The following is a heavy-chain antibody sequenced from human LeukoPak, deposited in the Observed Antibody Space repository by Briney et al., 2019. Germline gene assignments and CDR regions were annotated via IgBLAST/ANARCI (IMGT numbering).Heavy chain of an antibody. J-gene: IGHJ4*02. CDR3: ARAMVRGVITPFDY. CDR2: ISGYGSDT. D-gene: IGHD3-10*01. Sequence: PGGSPRLSCVASGFAFNTYAMSWVRQAPGKGLEWVSGISGYGSDTYYADSVKGRFTISRDNSKNTLYLQMNSLRAEDTAVYYCARAMVRGVITPFDYWGQGTLVTVSS. CDR1: GFAFNTYA. V-gene: IGHV3-23*01.